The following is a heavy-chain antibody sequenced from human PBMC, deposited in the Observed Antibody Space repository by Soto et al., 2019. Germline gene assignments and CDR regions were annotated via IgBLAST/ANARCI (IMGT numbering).Heavy chain of an antibody. V-gene: IGHV1-69*02. Sequence: QVQLVQSGAEVKKPGSSVKVSCKASGGTFSSYTISWVRQAPGQGLEWMGRIIPILGIANYAPKFQGRVRISADKSPSTANMELTSLRSEDTAVYYGASDGGGVVVPAADWYFDLWGRGTLVTVSS. J-gene: IGHJ2*01. D-gene: IGHD2-2*01. CDR3: ASDGGGVVVPAADWYFDL. CDR1: GGTFSSYT. CDR2: IIPILGIA.